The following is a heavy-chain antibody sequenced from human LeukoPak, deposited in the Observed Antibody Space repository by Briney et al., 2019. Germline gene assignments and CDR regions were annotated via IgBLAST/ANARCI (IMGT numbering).Heavy chain of an antibody. J-gene: IGHJ3*02. V-gene: IGHV3-21*01. D-gene: IGHD3-22*01. CDR1: GFTFSSYS. CDR2: ISSRSSYI. CDR3: AREAYYYDSSGYVHDAFDI. Sequence: GGSLRLSCAASGFTFSSYSMNWVRQAPGKGLEWVSSISSRSSYIYHADSVKGTFTISRDNAKNSLYLQMNSLRAEDTAVYYFAREAYYYDSSGYVHDAFDIWGQGTVVTVSS.